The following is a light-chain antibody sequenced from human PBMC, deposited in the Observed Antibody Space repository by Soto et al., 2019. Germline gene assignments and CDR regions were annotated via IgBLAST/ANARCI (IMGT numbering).Light chain of an antibody. V-gene: IGKV3-11*01. Sequence: EILFTQSPASRSLSPGERAILSCRASQSVSTFLAWFQQKPGQPPRLLIYNASTRTNGIPARFSGSGSGTNLTLTISSLEPEDFASYDCQRRGDWPTITFGQGTGLEIK. CDR3: QRRGDWPTIT. CDR1: QSVSTF. CDR2: NAS. J-gene: IGKJ5*01.